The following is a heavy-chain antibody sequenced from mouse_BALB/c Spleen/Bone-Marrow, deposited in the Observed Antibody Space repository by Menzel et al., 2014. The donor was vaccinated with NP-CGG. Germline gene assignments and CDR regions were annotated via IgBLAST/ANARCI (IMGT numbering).Heavy chain of an antibody. J-gene: IGHJ3*01. V-gene: IGHV5-4*02. D-gene: IGHD2-12*01. CDR1: GFTFSVHY. Sequence: EVKLMESGGGLVNPGGPLKLLCAASGFTFSVHYMYWARQTPEKRLEWVATITDGGNYTCYPDSVKGRFTLSRDNPNNNQYLQMNNLKSEGTAVYYCARGGGDSYAWFAFWGQGTLVTVSA. CDR3: ARGGGDSYAWFAF. CDR2: ITDGGNYT.